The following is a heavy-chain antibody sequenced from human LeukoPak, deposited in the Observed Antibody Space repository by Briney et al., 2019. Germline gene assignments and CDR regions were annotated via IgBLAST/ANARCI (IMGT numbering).Heavy chain of an antibody. CDR2: IDTSTTYM. Sequence: PGGSLRLSCAASGFTFSSYSMNRVRQAPGKGLEWVSSIDTSTTYMTYADSVKGRFTISRDNARNSLYLQMNSLRAEDTAVYYCAREAGTGERWYFDLWGRGTLVTVSS. J-gene: IGHJ2*01. V-gene: IGHV3-21*01. D-gene: IGHD7-27*01. CDR1: GFTFSSYS. CDR3: AREAGTGERWYFDL.